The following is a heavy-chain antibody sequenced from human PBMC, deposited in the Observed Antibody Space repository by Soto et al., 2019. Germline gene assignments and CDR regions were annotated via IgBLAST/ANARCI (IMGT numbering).Heavy chain of an antibody. CDR2: ISWNSGSI. Sequence: EVQLVESGGGLVQPGRSLRLSCAASGFTFDDYAMHWVRQAPGKGLEWVSGISWNSGSIGYADSVKGRFTISRDNAKNSLYLQMNSLRAEDTALYYCAKKGFVDAFDIWGQGTMVTVSS. V-gene: IGHV3-9*01. CDR1: GFTFDDYA. J-gene: IGHJ3*02. CDR3: AKKGFVDAFDI.